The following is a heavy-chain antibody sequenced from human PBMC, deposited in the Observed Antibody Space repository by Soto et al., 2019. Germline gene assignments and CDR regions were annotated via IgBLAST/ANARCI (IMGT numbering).Heavy chain of an antibody. V-gene: IGHV3-33*08. J-gene: IGHJ6*02. D-gene: IGHD1-26*01. CDR1: EFTFSNYG. Sequence: GGSLRLSCVASEFTFSNYGMHWVRQAPGKGLEWVAIIWHDGNNKYYADSVRGRFIISRDNSKNRLYLQMNSLRAEDTAVYYCASDLVGASDSYGLDVWGQGTPVTVSS. CDR2: IWHDGNNK. CDR3: ASDLVGASDSYGLDV.